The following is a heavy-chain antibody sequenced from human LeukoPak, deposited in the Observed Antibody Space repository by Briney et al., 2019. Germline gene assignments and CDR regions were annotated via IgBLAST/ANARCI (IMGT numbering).Heavy chain of an antibody. V-gene: IGHV3-20*01. CDR1: GFTFDDYG. CDR3: ARDMRYCSGGSCYPDY. J-gene: IGHJ4*02. CDR2: INWNGGST. Sequence: PGGSLRLSCAASGFTFDDYGMSWVRQAPGKGLEWVSGINWNGGSTGYTDSVKGRFTISRDNAKNSLYLQMNSLRAEDTALYHCARDMRYCSGGSCYPDYWGQGTLVTVSS. D-gene: IGHD2-15*01.